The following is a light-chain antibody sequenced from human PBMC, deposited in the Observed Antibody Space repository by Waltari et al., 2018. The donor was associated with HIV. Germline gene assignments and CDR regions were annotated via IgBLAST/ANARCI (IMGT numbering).Light chain of an antibody. CDR2: EVS. V-gene: IGLV2-14*01. CDR1: SSDIGHYQD. J-gene: IGLJ1*01. Sequence: QSAPTQPASVSGSPGQSITISCTGTSSDIGHYQDVSWYQQSPGTAPKLMIYEVSNRPSGVSNRFSGSKSGNTASLTISGLQAEDEADYYCSSYISTTTLFGTGTKVTVL. CDR3: SSYISTTTL.